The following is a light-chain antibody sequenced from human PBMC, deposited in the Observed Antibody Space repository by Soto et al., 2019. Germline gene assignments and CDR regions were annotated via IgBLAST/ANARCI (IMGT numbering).Light chain of an antibody. CDR2: LNSDGSH. Sequence: QPVLTQSPSASASLGASVKLTCTLSSGHSSYAIAWHQQQPEKGPRYLMKLNSDGSHSKGDGIPDRFSGSSSGAERYLTISSLQSEDEADYYCQTWGTALLGGGTKLTVL. V-gene: IGLV4-69*01. CDR1: SGHSSYA. CDR3: QTWGTAL. J-gene: IGLJ2*01.